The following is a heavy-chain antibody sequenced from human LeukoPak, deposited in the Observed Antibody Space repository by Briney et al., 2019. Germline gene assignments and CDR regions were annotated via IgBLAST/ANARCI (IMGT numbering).Heavy chain of an antibody. CDR1: AASFSGFF. Sequence: PPETLSLTCAVHAASFSGFFSSWIRPSPGKGREFIGETRYEVSTNYKPSPNSRVTISADTSKNQSPLKLITVTAADTAVYYCARFKWWEGAFDIWGQGTMVTVSS. V-gene: IGHV4-34*01. CDR3: ARFKWWEGAFDI. D-gene: IGHD2-15*01. CDR2: TRYEVST. J-gene: IGHJ3*02.